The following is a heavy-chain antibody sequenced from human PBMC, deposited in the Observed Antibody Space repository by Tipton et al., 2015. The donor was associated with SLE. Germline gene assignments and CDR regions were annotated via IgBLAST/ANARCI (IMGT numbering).Heavy chain of an antibody. Sequence: TLSLTCTVSGGSISNAGYYWSWVRQHPGKGLEWIGYIYYTGSPHYNPSLQSRLTISVDTSKNQFPLRLNSVTAADTAVYYCARGAYCGGNCYHYYMDVWGKGTTVTVSS. J-gene: IGHJ6*03. CDR3: ARGAYCGGNCYHYYMDV. CDR1: GGSISNAGYY. CDR2: IYYTGSP. D-gene: IGHD2-21*01. V-gene: IGHV4-31*03.